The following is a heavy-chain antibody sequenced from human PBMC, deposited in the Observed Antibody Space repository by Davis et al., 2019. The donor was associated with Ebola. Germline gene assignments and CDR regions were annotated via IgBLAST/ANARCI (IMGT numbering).Heavy chain of an antibody. D-gene: IGHD5-12*01. Sequence: AASVKVSCKASGYRFIGYYIHWVRQAPGQGLEWMGRINPNSGDTNYAQKFQGRVTMTRDTPITTVYMELSSLRSEDTALYYCTTPGGQDSGYDVFDIWGQGTMVTVSS. J-gene: IGHJ3*02. CDR2: INPNSGDT. CDR1: GYRFIGYY. V-gene: IGHV1-2*06. CDR3: TTPGGQDSGYDVFDI.